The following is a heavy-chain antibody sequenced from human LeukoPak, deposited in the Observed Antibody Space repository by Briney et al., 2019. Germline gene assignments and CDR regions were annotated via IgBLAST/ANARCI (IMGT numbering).Heavy chain of an antibody. J-gene: IGHJ4*02. CDR2: MSPNSGDT. CDR3: ARGPPNWGYDY. Sequence: ASVKVSCKASGYTFTSYDFNWVRQATGQRPEWMGWMSPNSGDTGYAQKFQDRVTMTRNTSISTAYMELSRLRSDDTAVYYCARGPPNWGYDYWGPGTLVTVSS. CDR1: GYTFTSYD. D-gene: IGHD7-27*01. V-gene: IGHV1-8*01.